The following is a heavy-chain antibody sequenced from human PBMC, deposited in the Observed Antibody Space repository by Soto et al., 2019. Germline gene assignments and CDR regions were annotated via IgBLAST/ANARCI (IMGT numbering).Heavy chain of an antibody. CDR1: GYTFTGYY. V-gene: IGHV1-2*04. CDR2: INPNSGGT. CDR3: ARDTSYDILTGPNYYFDY. J-gene: IGHJ4*02. D-gene: IGHD3-9*01. Sequence: QVQLVQSGAEVKKPGASVKVSCKASGYTFTGYYMHWVRQPPGQGLEWMGWINPNSGGTNYAQKFQGWVTMTRDTSISTAYMELSRLRSDDTAVYYCARDTSYDILTGPNYYFDYCGQGTLVTVSS.